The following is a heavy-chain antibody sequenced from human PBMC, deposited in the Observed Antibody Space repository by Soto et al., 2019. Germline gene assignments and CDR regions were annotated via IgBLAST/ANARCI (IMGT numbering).Heavy chain of an antibody. Sequence: VQLVESGGGLVQPGGALRLSCAASGSSFSTYDMHWVRQAPGKGLEWGSAIGRGGDTVSACSVKGRFTISRENARPSLCLQMSSLGAGDTAVYYCEREMTDPFQWYFDLWGRGTLVTVSS. CDR1: GSSFSTYD. CDR2: IGRGGDT. CDR3: EREMTDPFQWYFDL. D-gene: IGHD2-21*02. J-gene: IGHJ2*01. V-gene: IGHV3-13*01.